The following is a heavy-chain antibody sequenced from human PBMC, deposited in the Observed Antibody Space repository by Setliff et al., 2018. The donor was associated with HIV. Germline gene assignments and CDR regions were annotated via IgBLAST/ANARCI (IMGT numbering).Heavy chain of an antibody. V-gene: IGHV4-59*01. CDR2: VHYSGST. CDR1: GLSMSYNY. CDR3: ASEKKAWSVSDSFYEY. J-gene: IGHJ4*02. D-gene: IGHD3-3*01. Sequence: SETLSLTCTVSGLSMSYNYWTWIRQSPGRGLEWIGYVHYSGSTRYNPSLKSRVTISVDTSKKKFSLKLTSMTATDTAVYYCASEKKAWSVSDSFYEYWGQGVPVTVSS.